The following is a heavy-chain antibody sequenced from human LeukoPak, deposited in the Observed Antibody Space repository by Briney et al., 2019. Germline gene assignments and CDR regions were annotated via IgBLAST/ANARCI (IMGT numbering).Heavy chain of an antibody. V-gene: IGHV4-59*01. J-gene: IGHJ4*02. Sequence: SETLSLTCTVSGGPISTYYWSWIRRPPGKGLEWIGYIYHSGSTNYNPSLKSRVTISVDTSQNQFSLKLSSVTAADTAVYYCARDGYSGSDALWGQGTLVTVSS. CDR2: IYHSGST. D-gene: IGHD5-12*01. CDR1: GGPISTYY. CDR3: ARDGYSGSDAL.